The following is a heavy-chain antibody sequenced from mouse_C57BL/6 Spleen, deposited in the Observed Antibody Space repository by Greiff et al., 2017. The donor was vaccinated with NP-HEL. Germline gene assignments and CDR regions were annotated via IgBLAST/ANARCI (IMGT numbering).Heavy chain of an antibody. CDR2: IDPSDSET. J-gene: IGHJ4*01. V-gene: IGHV1-52*01. CDR1: GYTFTSYW. D-gene: IGHD3-2*02. CDR3: AREEAQATFYAMDY. Sequence: VQLQQSGAELVRPGSSVKLSCKASGYTFTSYWMHWVKQRPIQGLEWIGNIDPSDSETHYNQKFKDKATLTVDKSSSTAYMQLSSLTSEDSAVYYCAREEAQATFYAMDYWGQGTSVTVSS.